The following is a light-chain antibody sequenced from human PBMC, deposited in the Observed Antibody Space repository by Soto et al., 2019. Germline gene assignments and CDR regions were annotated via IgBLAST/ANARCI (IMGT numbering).Light chain of an antibody. J-gene: IGKJ2*01. CDR3: QQRSNWQYT. V-gene: IGKV3-11*01. CDR2: DAS. CDR1: QSVSSY. Sequence: EIVLTQSPATLSLSPGERATLSCRASQSVSSYLAWYQQKPGQAPRLLIYDASNRATGIPARFSGSGSGTEFTLTISSLEPEDFAVYYCQQRSNWQYTFGQGTKLEIK.